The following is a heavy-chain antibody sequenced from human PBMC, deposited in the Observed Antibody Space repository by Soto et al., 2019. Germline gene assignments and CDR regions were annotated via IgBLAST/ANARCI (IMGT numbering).Heavy chain of an antibody. Sequence: GASVKVSCKTSGGTFSSYIISWVRQAPGQGLEWMGGIIPIFGAATYAQKFQDRVTITADESTTTAYLELSSLRSEDTAVYFCARAYASNKYWFDPWGQGTQVTVSS. V-gene: IGHV1-69*13. CDR3: ARAYASNKYWFDP. J-gene: IGHJ5*02. D-gene: IGHD2-2*01. CDR2: IIPIFGAA. CDR1: GGTFSSYI.